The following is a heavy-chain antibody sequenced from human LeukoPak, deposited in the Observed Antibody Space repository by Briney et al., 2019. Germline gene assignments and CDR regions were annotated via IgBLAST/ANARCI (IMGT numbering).Heavy chain of an antibody. CDR2: IRNDGSNE. V-gene: IGHV3-30*02. CDR1: GFTFRDYG. CDR3: AKGGSASHNWFDP. D-gene: IGHD2-15*01. Sequence: PGGSLRLSCAASGFTFRDYGMHWVRQAPGKGLEWVAFIRNDGSNEYYPDSVKGRFTISRDNSRNTLYLQMNSLRPEDTAVYYCAKGGSASHNWFDPWGQGTLVTVSS. J-gene: IGHJ5*02.